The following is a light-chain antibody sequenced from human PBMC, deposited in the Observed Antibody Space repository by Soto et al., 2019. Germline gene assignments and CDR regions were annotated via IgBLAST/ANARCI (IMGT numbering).Light chain of an antibody. J-gene: IGLJ2*01. V-gene: IGLV1-44*01. CDR3: AAWDDSLNGHVV. Sequence: QSVLTQPPSAYGTPGQRVTISCSGSRSNIGSNTVNWYQQLPGTAPKLLIYSNNQRPSGVPDRFSGSKSGTSASLAISGLQSEEEADYYCAAWDDSLNGHVVFGGGTKLTVL. CDR2: SNN. CDR1: RSNIGSNT.